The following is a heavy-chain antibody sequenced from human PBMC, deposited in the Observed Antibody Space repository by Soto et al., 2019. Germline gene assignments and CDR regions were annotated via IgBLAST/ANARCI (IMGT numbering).Heavy chain of an antibody. CDR3: ARVMEGYCSSTSCYAGGYFDP. CDR1: GGSISSGGYS. J-gene: IGHJ5*02. Sequence: SETLSLTCAVSGGSISSGGYSWSWIRQPPGKGLEWIGYIYHSGSTYYNPSLKSRVTISVDRSKNQFSLKLSSVTAADTAVYYCARVMEGYCSSTSCYAGGYFDPWGQGTPVTVSS. D-gene: IGHD2-2*01. V-gene: IGHV4-30-2*01. CDR2: IYHSGST.